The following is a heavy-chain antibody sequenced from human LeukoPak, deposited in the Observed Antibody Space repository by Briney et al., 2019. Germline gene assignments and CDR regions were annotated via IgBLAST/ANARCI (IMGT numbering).Heavy chain of an antibody. CDR3: ARVPTYCGGDCYLLGY. V-gene: IGHV1-18*01. CDR2: ISAYNGNT. CDR1: GYTFTSYG. D-gene: IGHD2-21*01. J-gene: IGHJ4*02. Sequence: ASVKVSCKASGYTFTSYGISWVRQAPGQGLEWMGWISAYNGNTNYAQKLQGRVTMTTDTFTSTAYMELRSLRSDDTAVYYCARVPTYCGGDCYLLGYWGQGTLVTVSS.